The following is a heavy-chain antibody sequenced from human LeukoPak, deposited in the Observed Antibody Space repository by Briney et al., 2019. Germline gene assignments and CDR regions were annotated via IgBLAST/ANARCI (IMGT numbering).Heavy chain of an antibody. CDR3: ARRHQDWGNAFDI. CDR1: GFTFSSYW. V-gene: IGHV3-7*01. CDR2: IKQDGSEK. D-gene: IGHD3-16*01. Sequence: GGSLRLSCAASGFTFSSYWMSWVRQAPGKGLEWVANIKQDGSEKYYVDSVKGRFTISRDSAKNSLYLQMSSLRAEDTAVYYCARRHQDWGNAFDIWGQGTMVTVSS. J-gene: IGHJ3*02.